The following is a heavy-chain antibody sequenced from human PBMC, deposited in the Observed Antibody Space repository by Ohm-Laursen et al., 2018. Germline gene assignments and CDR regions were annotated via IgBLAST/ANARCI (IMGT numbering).Heavy chain of an antibody. CDR3: VRGLWWFDP. CDR2: IYHSGST. J-gene: IGHJ5*02. Sequence: GTLSLTCTVSGGSISSYYWSWIRQPPGKGLEWIGTIYHSGSTYYNPSLKSRVTISVDTSKNQFSLKLSSVTAADTALYYCVRGLWWFDPWGQGTLVTVSS. V-gene: IGHV4-59*08. CDR1: GGSISSYY.